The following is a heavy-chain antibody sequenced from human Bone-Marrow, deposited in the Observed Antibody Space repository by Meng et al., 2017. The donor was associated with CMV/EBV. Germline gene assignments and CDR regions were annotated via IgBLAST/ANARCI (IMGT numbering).Heavy chain of an antibody. D-gene: IGHD6-19*01. Sequence: GGSLRLSCAASGFTFSSYWMSWVRQAPGKGLEWVANIKQDGSEKYYVDSVKGRFTISRDNAKNSLYLQMNSLRAEDTAVYYCARESPWLVRQLDYWGQGTLVTVSS. J-gene: IGHJ4*02. CDR3: ARESPWLVRQLDY. CDR1: GFTFSSYW. V-gene: IGHV3-7*01. CDR2: IKQDGSEK.